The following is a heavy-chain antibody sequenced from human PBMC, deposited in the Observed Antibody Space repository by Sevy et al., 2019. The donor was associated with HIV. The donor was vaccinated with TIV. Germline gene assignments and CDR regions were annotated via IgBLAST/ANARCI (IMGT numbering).Heavy chain of an antibody. V-gene: IGHV4-39*01. CDR3: ARVGNSGLGQFDY. CDR1: GGSISSSSYY. Sequence: SETLSLTCTVSGGSISSSSYYWGWIRQPPGKGLEWIGSIYYSGSTYYNPSLKSRVTISVDTSKNQFSLKLSSVTAADTAVYYCARVGNSGLGQFDYWGQGTLVTVSS. D-gene: IGHD1-26*01. CDR2: IYYSGST. J-gene: IGHJ4*02.